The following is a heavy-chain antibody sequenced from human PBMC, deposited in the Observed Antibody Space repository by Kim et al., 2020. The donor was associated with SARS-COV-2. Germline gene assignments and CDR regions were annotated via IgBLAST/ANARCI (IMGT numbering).Heavy chain of an antibody. D-gene: IGHD3-10*01. CDR2: IYYSGST. Sequence: SETLSLTCSVSGGSVSSGSYYWSWIRQPPGKGLEWIGYIYYSGSTNYNTSLKSRVTISVDTSKNQFSLKLNSVTAADTAVYYCARRTPNYFGSGSYYY. V-gene: IGHV4-61*01. CDR3: ARRTPNYFGSGSYYY. CDR1: GGSVSSGSYY. J-gene: IGHJ6*01.